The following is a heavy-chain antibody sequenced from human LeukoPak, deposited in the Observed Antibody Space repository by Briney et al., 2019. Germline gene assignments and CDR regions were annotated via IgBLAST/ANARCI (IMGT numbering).Heavy chain of an antibody. V-gene: IGHV1-18*01. J-gene: IGHJ3*02. Sequence: ASVKVSCKASGYTFTSYGISWVRQAPGQGLEWMGWISAYNGNTNYAQKLQGRVTMTTDTSTSTAYMELRSLRSDDTAVYYCAREGGDVLRYFDWLSEHDAFDIWGQGTMVTVSS. CDR1: GYTFTSYG. D-gene: IGHD3-9*01. CDR3: AREGGDVLRYFDWLSEHDAFDI. CDR2: ISAYNGNT.